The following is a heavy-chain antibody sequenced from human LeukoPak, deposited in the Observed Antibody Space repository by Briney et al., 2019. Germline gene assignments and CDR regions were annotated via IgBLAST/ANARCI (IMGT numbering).Heavy chain of an antibody. CDR1: GGSFSGYY. CDR2: INHSGST. D-gene: IGHD3-3*01. J-gene: IGHJ4*02. V-gene: IGHV4-34*01. Sequence: SETLSLTCAVYGGSFSGYYWSWIRQPPGKGLEWIGEINHSGSTNYNPSLKSRVTISVDTSKNQFSLKLSSVTAADTAVYYCARGRGDLWSGYYPFFFDYWGQGTLVTVSS. CDR3: ARGRGDLWSGYYPFFFDY.